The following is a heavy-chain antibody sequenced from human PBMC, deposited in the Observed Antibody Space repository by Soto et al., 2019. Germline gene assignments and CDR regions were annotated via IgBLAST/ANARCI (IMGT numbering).Heavy chain of an antibody. CDR3: ARGSTVTAYFDY. CDR2: IYHSGTT. Sequence: QVHLQESGPGLVKPSQTLSLTCTVSGGSISSADNTWAWIRQHPGKALEWIAYIYHSGTTNYNPSLRSRVTISEDTSKNQISLRLTSLTAADTAVYYCARGSTVTAYFDYWGQGTLVTVSS. J-gene: IGHJ4*02. CDR1: GGSISSADNT. V-gene: IGHV4-31*03. D-gene: IGHD2-21*02.